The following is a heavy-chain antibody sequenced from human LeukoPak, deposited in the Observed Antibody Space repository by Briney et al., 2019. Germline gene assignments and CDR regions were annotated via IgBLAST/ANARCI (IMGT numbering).Heavy chain of an antibody. CDR1: GYTFTGYY. CDR2: INPNSGGT. V-gene: IGHV1-2*02. D-gene: IGHD2-2*01. Sequence: PRASVKVSCKASGYTFTGYYMHWVRQAPGQGLEWMGWINPNSGGTNYAQKFQGRVTMTRDTSISTAYMELSRLRSDDTAVYYCARDGEDIVVAGDFDIWGQGTMVTVSS. J-gene: IGHJ3*02. CDR3: ARDGEDIVVAGDFDI.